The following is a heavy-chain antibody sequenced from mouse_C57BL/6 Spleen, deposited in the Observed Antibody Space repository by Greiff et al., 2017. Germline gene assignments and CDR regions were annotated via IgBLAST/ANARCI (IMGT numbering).Heavy chain of an antibody. D-gene: IGHD2-4*01. CDR2: IHPNSGST. Sequence: QVQLQQPGAELVKPGASVKLSCKASGYTFTSYWMHWVKQRPGQGLEWIGMIHPNSGSTNYNEKFKSKATLTVDKSSSTAYMQLSSLTSEDSAVYYCARTIEAIYYDWYYAMDYWGQGTSVTVSS. J-gene: IGHJ4*01. V-gene: IGHV1-64*01. CDR3: ARTIEAIYYDWYYAMDY. CDR1: GYTFTSYW.